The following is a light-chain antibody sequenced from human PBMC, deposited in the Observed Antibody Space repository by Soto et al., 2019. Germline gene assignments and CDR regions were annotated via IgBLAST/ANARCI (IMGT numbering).Light chain of an antibody. V-gene: IGLV2-14*01. CDR2: EVR. CDR3: SSYTTINTLL. Sequence: QSALPQPASVPGSPGPSITISCTGTSSDVREYNYVYWYQQHPGKAPKGLIYEVRNRPSGVSNRFSGSKSGNTASLTISGLQAEDEADYYCSSYTTINTLLFGGGTKLTVL. CDR1: SSDVREYNY. J-gene: IGLJ2*01.